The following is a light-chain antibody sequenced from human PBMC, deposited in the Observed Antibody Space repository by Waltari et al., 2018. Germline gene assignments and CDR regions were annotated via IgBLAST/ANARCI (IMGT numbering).Light chain of an antibody. CDR2: TTS. J-gene: IGKJ2*01. Sequence: DIKMTQSPSSLSASVGDTVTITCRASQSVSRYLNWYQQRPGEAPNLLIFTTSNLQGGVPARFSGSGSETEFTLTIDGLQPDDFATYYCQQYDGYSTFGQGTKLEI. CDR1: QSVSRY. V-gene: IGKV1-5*01. CDR3: QQYDGYST.